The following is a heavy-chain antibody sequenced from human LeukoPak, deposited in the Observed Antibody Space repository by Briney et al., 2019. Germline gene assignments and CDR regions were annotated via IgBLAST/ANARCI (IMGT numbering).Heavy chain of an antibody. CDR1: GFTFSSYA. CDR3: ARLLVRGVSYPYYFMDV. D-gene: IGHD3-10*01. CDR2: ILHSGDT. V-gene: IGHV4-34*12. J-gene: IGHJ6*03. Sequence: GSLRLSCAASGFTFSSYAMSWVRQAPGQGLEWIGEILHSGDTNYNPSLKSRVSMFIDTSKNHFSLKLSSVTAADTAVYYCARLLVRGVSYPYYFMDVWAKGTTVIVSS.